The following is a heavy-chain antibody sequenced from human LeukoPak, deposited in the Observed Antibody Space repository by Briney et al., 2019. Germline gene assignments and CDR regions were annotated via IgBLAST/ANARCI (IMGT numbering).Heavy chain of an antibody. CDR1: GYTFTSYD. CDR2: MNPNSGNR. CDR3: ARGYSSGPDYFDY. V-gene: IGHV1-8*01. D-gene: IGHD6-19*01. Sequence: VASVTVSCTASGYTFTSYDINWVRQAPGPGLEWMGWMNPNSGNRDCAQKFQGRVTMTRNTSISTAYMELSSLRSEDTAVYYCARGYSSGPDYFDYWGQGTLVTVSS. J-gene: IGHJ4*02.